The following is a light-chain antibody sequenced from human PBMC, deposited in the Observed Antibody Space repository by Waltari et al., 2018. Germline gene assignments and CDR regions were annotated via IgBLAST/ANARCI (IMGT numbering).Light chain of an antibody. V-gene: IGLV2-14*03. CDR1: GSDVGRYNY. CDR2: DVS. J-gene: IGLJ1*01. CDR3: GSYSGTTTYV. Sequence: QSALAQPASVSGSPGQSITISCTGTGSDVGRYNYVPWYHKLPGKAPKVIIFDVSDRPSGVSTRFAGSKSGNTASLTISGLQAEDEADYYCGSYSGTTTYVFGTGTYVTVL.